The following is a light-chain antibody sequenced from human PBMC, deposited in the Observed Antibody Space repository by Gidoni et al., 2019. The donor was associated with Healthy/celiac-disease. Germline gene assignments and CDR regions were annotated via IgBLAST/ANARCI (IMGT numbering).Light chain of an antibody. Sequence: EIVLPQSPGTLSLSPGERATLSCRASQSVSSSYLAWYQQKPGQAPRLLIYGASSRATGLPDRFSGSGSGTDFTLTISRLEPEDFAVYYCQQYGSSGYTFGQGTKLEIK. J-gene: IGKJ2*01. CDR1: QSVSSSY. CDR3: QQYGSSGYT. V-gene: IGKV3-20*01. CDR2: GAS.